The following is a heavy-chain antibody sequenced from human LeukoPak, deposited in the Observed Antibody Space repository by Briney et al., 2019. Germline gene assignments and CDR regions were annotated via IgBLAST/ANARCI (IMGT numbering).Heavy chain of an antibody. CDR1: GSSFRSGHY. CDR3: ARDGGDSIAAAGTGMDY. CDR2: VHETGYA. Sequence: SETLSLTCSVSGSSFRSGHYWGWIRQSSGEGLEWIGNVHETGYANYNPSLRSRVTISVDTSKNQFSLKLSSVTAADTAVYYCARDGGDSIAAAGTGMDYWGQGTLVTVSS. J-gene: IGHJ4*02. D-gene: IGHD6-13*01. V-gene: IGHV4-38-2*02.